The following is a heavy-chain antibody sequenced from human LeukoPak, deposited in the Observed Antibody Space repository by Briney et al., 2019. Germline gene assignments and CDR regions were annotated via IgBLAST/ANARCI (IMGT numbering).Heavy chain of an antibody. CDR3: ARDWAGDCSGGSCYRDLDY. CDR2: TKQDGSEK. Sequence: GGSLRLSCAASGFTFSSYWMSWVRQAPGKGLEWVANTKQDGSEKYYADSVKGRFTISRDNAKNSLYLQMNSLRAEDTAVYYCARDWAGDCSGGSCYRDLDYWGQGTLVTVSS. J-gene: IGHJ4*02. CDR1: GFTFSSYW. D-gene: IGHD2-15*01. V-gene: IGHV3-7*01.